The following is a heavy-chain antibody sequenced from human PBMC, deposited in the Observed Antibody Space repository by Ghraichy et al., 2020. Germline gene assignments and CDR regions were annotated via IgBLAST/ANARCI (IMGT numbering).Heavy chain of an antibody. V-gene: IGHV3-7*01. CDR3: TRDPAWGALDY. J-gene: IGHJ4*02. D-gene: IGHD1-26*01. CDR1: GFTFSSYW. CDR2: IKDDGSES. Sequence: GASLNISCAASGFTFSSYWMTWVRPAPGKGLEWVANIKDDGSESYHVDSVRGRFTISRDNAKNSLYLQMNSLRAEDTAVYYCTRDPAWGALDYWGQGTLVTVSS.